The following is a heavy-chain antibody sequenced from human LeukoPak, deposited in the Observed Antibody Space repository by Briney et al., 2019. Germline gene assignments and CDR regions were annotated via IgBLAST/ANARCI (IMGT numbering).Heavy chain of an antibody. J-gene: IGHJ3*02. V-gene: IGHV4-30-4*01. CDR2: IYYSGST. D-gene: IGHD3-10*01. Sequence: PSETLSLTCTVSGGSISSGDYYWSWIRQPPEKGLQWIGYIYYSGSTYYNPSLKSRVTMSGDTSNNQFSLKVTSVTAADTAVYYCARRPTTMDAFDIWGPGTMVTVSS. CDR1: GGSISSGDYY. CDR3: ARRPTTMDAFDI.